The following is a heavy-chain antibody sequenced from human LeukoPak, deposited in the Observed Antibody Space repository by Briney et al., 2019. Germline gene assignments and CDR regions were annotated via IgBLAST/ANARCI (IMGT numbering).Heavy chain of an antibody. CDR2: ISAYNGNT. J-gene: IGHJ4*02. CDR1: GYTFTSYG. D-gene: IGHD2-2*01. CDR3: ARDLPAYCSSTSCRPFDY. V-gene: IGHV1-18*01. Sequence: GAPVKVSCKASGYTFTSYGISWVRHAPGQGLEWMGWISAYNGNTNYAQKLQGRVTMTTDTSTSTAYMELRSLRSDDTAVYYCARDLPAYCSSTSCRPFDYWGQGTLVTVSS.